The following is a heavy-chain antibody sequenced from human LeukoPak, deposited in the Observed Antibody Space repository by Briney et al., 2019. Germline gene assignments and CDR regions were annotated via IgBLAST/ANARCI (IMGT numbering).Heavy chain of an antibody. CDR2: IYHSGST. CDR1: GYSLSSGYY. D-gene: IGHD4-23*01. CDR3: ARTPGGNSRRRVAFDI. Sequence: SETLSLTCTVSGYSLSSGYYWGWIRQPPGKGLEWIGSIYHSGSTYYNPSLKSRVTISVDTSKNQFSLKLSSVTAADTAVYYCARTPGGNSRRRVAFDIWGQGTMVTVSS. J-gene: IGHJ3*02. V-gene: IGHV4-38-2*02.